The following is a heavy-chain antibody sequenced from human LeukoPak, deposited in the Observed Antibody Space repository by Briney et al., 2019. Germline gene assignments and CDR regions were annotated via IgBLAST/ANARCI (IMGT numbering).Heavy chain of an antibody. V-gene: IGHV3-43*02. Sequence: GGSLRLSCAASGFSFDDYAIHWVRQAPGKGLEWVSLISGDGGTTYYADSVKGRFTISRDNSKNSLYLQMSSLRTEDTASYYCGKDRTISSYYYYGMDVWGQGTTVTVSS. J-gene: IGHJ6*02. CDR3: GKDRTISSYYYYGMDV. CDR2: ISGDGGTT. D-gene: IGHD1-14*01. CDR1: GFSFDDYA.